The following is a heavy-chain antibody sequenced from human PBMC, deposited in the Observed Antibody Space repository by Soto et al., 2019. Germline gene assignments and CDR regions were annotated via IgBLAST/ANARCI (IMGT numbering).Heavy chain of an antibody. CDR1: GFTFSSYS. CDR3: AVLWFGELYKGFFDY. V-gene: IGHV3-48*01. Sequence: PGGSLRLSCAASGFTFSSYSMNWVRQAPGKGLEWVSYISSSSSTIYYADSVKGRFTISRDNAKNSLYLQMNSLRAEDTAVYYCAVLWFGELYKGFFDYWGQGTLVTVSS. CDR2: ISSSSSTI. J-gene: IGHJ4*02. D-gene: IGHD3-10*01.